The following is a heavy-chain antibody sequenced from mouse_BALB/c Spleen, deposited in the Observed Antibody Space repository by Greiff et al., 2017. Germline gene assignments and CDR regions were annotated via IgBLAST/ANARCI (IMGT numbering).Heavy chain of an antibody. Sequence: VKLMESGPGLVAPSQSLSITCTVSGFSLTSYDISWIRQPPGKGLEWLGVIWTGGGTNYNSAFMSRLSISKDNSKSQVFLKMNSLQTDDTAIYYCVRDRYWGQGTLVTVSA. CDR1: GFSLTSYD. CDR2: IWTGGGT. V-gene: IGHV2-9-2*01. J-gene: IGHJ3*01. CDR3: VRDRY.